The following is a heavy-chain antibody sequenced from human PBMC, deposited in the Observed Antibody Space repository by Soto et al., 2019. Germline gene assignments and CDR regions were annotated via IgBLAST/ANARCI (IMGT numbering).Heavy chain of an antibody. CDR1: GGSISSGGYS. D-gene: IGHD1-26*01. J-gene: IGHJ2*01. V-gene: IGHV4-30-2*01. CDR2: IYHSGSA. CDR3: ARDLREVEYWYFDL. Sequence: QLQLQESGSGLVKPSQTLSLTCAVSGGSISSGGYSWSWIRQPPGKGLEWIGYIYHSGSAYYNPSLKSRGTISVDRSKNQFSLKVSSVTAAGTAVYYCARDLREVEYWYFDLWGRGTLVTVSS.